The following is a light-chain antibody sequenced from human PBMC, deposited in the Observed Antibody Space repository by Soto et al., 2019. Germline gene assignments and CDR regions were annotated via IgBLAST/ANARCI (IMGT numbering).Light chain of an antibody. CDR2: EVS. Sequence: QSALTQPASVSGSPGQSITISCTGTSSDIGNYDYVSWYQQHPGKAPKLLISEVSNRPSGVSYRFAGSKSGTTASLTISGLQAEDEADYYCSSYTRTSSDVFGGGTKVTVL. CDR3: SSYTRTSSDV. V-gene: IGLV2-14*01. CDR1: SSDIGNYDY. J-gene: IGLJ1*01.